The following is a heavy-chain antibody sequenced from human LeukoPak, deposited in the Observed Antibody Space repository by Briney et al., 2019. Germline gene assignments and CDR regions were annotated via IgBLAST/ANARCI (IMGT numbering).Heavy chain of an antibody. V-gene: IGHV3-33*01. CDR2: IWYDGSNK. Sequence: PGGSLRLSCAASGFTFSSYGMHWVRQAPGKGLEWVAVIWYDGSNKYYADFVKGRFTISRDNSKNTLYLQMNSLRAEDTAVYYCARGNGYSYGYLDYWGQGTLVTVSS. D-gene: IGHD5-18*01. J-gene: IGHJ4*02. CDR1: GFTFSSYG. CDR3: ARGNGYSYGYLDY.